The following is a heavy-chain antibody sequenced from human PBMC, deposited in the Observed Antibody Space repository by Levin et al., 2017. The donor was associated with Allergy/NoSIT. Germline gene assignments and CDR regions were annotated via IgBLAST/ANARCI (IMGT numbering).Heavy chain of an antibody. D-gene: IGHD3-10*01. Sequence: ASETLSLTCGVYGGSFSGYFWNWLRQSPGKGLEWIGEITHSGRANYSPSLRSRVTISVDTPKNHISLKLTSVTAADTAVYYCARGGSYQDYYLDVWGEGTTVTVSS. J-gene: IGHJ6*04. CDR1: GGSFSGYF. CDR3: ARGGSYQDYYLDV. V-gene: IGHV4-34*01. CDR2: ITHSGRA.